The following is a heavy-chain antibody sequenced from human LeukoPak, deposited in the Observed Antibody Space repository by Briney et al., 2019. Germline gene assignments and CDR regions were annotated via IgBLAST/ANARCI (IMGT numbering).Heavy chain of an antibody. D-gene: IGHD2-2*01. Sequence: SETLSLTCTVSGGSISSYYWSWIRQPAGKGLEWIGRIYTSGSTNYNPSLKSRVTISVDTSKNQFSLKLSSVTAADTAVYYCARFWMSCSSTSCYWWFDPWGQGTLVTVSS. CDR1: GGSISSYY. CDR2: IYTSGST. CDR3: ARFWMSCSSTSCYWWFDP. V-gene: IGHV4-4*07. J-gene: IGHJ5*02.